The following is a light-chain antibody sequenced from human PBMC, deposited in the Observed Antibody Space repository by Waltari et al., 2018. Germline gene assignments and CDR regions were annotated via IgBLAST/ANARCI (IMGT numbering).Light chain of an antibody. Sequence: SYELTQPPSVSVSPGQTASITCSGDKLGDKYACWYQQKQGQSPVVVIYQDSKRPSGIPERFSGSNSGNTATLTISGTQAMDEADYYCQAWDSSNVVFGGGTKLTVL. CDR2: QDS. CDR1: KLGDKY. CDR3: QAWDSSNVV. V-gene: IGLV3-1*01. J-gene: IGLJ2*01.